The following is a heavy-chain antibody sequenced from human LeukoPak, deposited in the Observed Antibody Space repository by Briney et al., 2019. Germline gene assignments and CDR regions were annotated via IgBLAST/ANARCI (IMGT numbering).Heavy chain of an antibody. Sequence: PGGSLRLSRAASGFTFSSYEMNWVRQAPGKGLEWVSYISSSGSTIYYADSVKGRFTISRDNAKNSLYLQMNSLRAEDTAVYYCASLGATPDYWGQGTLVTVSS. V-gene: IGHV3-48*03. CDR2: ISSSGSTI. J-gene: IGHJ4*02. CDR1: GFTFSSYE. D-gene: IGHD1-26*01. CDR3: ASLGATPDY.